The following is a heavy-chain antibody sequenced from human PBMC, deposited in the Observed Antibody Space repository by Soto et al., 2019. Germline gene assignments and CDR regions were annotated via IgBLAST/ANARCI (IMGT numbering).Heavy chain of an antibody. CDR3: AAGVTGTLTPYYYYYGMDV. V-gene: IGHV1-18*01. Sequence: ASVKVSCKASGYTFTSYGISWVRQAPGQGLEWMGWISAYNGNTNYAQKLQGRVTMTTDTSTSTAYMELRSLRSDDTAVYYCAAGVTGTLTPYYYYYGMDVWGQGTTVTVSS. CDR2: ISAYNGNT. D-gene: IGHD1-20*01. J-gene: IGHJ6*02. CDR1: GYTFTSYG.